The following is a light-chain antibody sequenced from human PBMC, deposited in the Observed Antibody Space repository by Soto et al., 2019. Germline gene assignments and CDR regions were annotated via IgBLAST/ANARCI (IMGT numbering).Light chain of an antibody. CDR3: SSYAGYYQLV. CDR1: SSDIGGYNY. V-gene: IGLV2-8*01. J-gene: IGLJ2*01. CDR2: EVS. Sequence: QSALTQPPSASGSPGQSVTISCTGTSSDIGGYNYVSWYQQHPGRAPKLMIYEVSQRPSGVPDRFSGSKSGNTASLTVSGLQAEDEAEYYCSSYAGYYQLVFGGGTKVTVL.